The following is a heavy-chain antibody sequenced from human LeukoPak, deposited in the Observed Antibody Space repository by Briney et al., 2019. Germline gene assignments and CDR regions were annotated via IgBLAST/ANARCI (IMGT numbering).Heavy chain of an antibody. CDR2: INPSDGAT. J-gene: IGHJ4*02. Sequence: ASVKVSCKASGYTFTMYYIHWVRQAPGQGLEWMGMINPSDGATTYAQRFQGRVTMTRDTSISTAYMELSRLRSDDTAVYYCAREFGYAKRDDYWGQGTLVAVSS. CDR3: AREFGYAKRDDY. D-gene: IGHD3-16*01. V-gene: IGHV1-2*02. CDR1: GYTFTMYY.